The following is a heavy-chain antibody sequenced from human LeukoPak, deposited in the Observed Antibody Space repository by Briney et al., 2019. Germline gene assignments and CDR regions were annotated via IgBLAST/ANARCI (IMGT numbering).Heavy chain of an antibody. Sequence: GGSLRLSCAASGFTLSSYAMSWVRQAPGKGLEWVSAISGSGGSTYYADSVKGRFTISRDNSKNTLYLQMNSLRAEDTAVYYCAKDPHRDEWNVQVDYWGQGTLVTVSS. CDR3: AKDPHRDEWNVQVDY. CDR2: ISGSGGST. D-gene: IGHD1-1*01. V-gene: IGHV3-23*01. J-gene: IGHJ4*02. CDR1: GFTLSSYA.